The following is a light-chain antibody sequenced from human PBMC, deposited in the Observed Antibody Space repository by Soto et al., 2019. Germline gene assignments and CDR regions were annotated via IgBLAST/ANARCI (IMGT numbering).Light chain of an antibody. J-gene: IGKJ1*01. Sequence: EIVVAQSPATLSVSPGERATVSCRASQSVSILLAWYQQKPGQAPRLLIYGASTKATDFPARFSGSGSGTDFTLTISRLEPEDFAVYYCQQYGSSGTFGQGTKVDIK. CDR3: QQYGSSGT. CDR2: GAS. V-gene: IGKV3-20*01. CDR1: QSVSIL.